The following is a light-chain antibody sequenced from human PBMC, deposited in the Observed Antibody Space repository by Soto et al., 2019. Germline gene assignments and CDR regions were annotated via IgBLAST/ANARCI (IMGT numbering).Light chain of an antibody. J-gene: IGKJ4*01. CDR2: DAS. CDR1: QGISIY. CDR3: QKYNGAPLT. V-gene: IGKV1-27*01. Sequence: DIQMNQSPSSLSASVGDRVTIACRASQGISIYLAWYQQKPGKVPQLLIYDASTLQSGVPFRFSGSGSGTDFTLTISGLQPEDVATYYCQKYNGAPLTFGGGTKVEIK.